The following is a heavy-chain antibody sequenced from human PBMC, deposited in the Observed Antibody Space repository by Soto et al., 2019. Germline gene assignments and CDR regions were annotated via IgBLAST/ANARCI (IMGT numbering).Heavy chain of an antibody. J-gene: IGHJ4*02. CDR3: ARARAEYSSSFSYYFDS. V-gene: IGHV1-18*01. Sequence: QVQLVQSGSEVKKPGASVKVSCKASGYTFATYGITWVRQAPGQGLEWVAWISVYSGNTKYAQKLQGRVILTTDTFTSTAYMELRSLRSDDTSVYYCARARAEYSSSFSYYFDSWGQGTLVTVSS. CDR2: ISVYSGNT. CDR1: GYTFATYG. D-gene: IGHD6-6*01.